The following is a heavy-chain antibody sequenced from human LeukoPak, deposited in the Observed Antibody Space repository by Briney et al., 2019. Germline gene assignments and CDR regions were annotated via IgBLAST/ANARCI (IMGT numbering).Heavy chain of an antibody. CDR3: ARVPVSSGGSCF. Sequence: SETLSLTCTVSGGSISSNRYNWAWIRQSPGKGLEWIGSIFHRGTTYYNPSLKSRVTLSLDTSNNHFSVTLRSVTAADTAVYYCARVPVSSGGSCFWGQGTTVTVSS. J-gene: IGHJ6*02. D-gene: IGHD2-15*01. CDR2: IFHRGTT. V-gene: IGHV4-39*02. CDR1: GGSISSNRYN.